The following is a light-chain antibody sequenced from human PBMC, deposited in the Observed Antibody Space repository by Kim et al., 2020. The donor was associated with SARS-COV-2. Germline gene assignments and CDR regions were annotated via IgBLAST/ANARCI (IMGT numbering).Light chain of an antibody. CDR1: KLGEKY. J-gene: IGLJ2*01. CDR3: QAYYRSIVI. Sequence: SYELTQPPSVSVSPGQTATISCSGDKLGEKYTSWYQQKPGQSPVLLIYQDVQRPSGIPERFSGSNSGDTATLTISGTQAVDEADYYCQAYYRSIVIFGGG. V-gene: IGLV3-1*01. CDR2: QDV.